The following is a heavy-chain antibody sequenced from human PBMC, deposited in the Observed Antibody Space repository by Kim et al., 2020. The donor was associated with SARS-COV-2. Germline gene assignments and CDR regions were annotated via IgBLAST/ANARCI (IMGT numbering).Heavy chain of an antibody. Sequence: SPFYAGSVTSRFPISRDNSKNTLYLPMNSLRAEDTAVYYCAKGAKLNCFDPWGQGTLVTVSS. J-gene: IGHJ5*02. CDR3: AKGAKLNCFDP. V-gene: IGHV3-23*01. CDR2: SP.